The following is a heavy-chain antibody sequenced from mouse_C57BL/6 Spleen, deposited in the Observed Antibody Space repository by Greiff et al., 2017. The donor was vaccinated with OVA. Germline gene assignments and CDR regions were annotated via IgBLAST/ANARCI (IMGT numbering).Heavy chain of an antibody. D-gene: IGHD1-1*01. Sequence: VQGVESGAELVRPGTSVKVSCKASGYAFTNYLIEWVKQRPGQGLEWIGVINPGSGGTNYNEKFKGKATLTADKSSSTAYMQLSSLTSEDSAVYFCARHYYGSLDYFDYWGQGTTLTVSS. CDR1: GYAFTNYL. J-gene: IGHJ2*01. V-gene: IGHV1-54*01. CDR3: ARHYYGSLDYFDY. CDR2: INPGSGGT.